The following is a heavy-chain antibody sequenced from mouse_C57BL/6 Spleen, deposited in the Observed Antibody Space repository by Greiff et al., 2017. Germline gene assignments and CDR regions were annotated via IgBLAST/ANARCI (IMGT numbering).Heavy chain of an antibody. CDR3: ARGITTVVAGDY. Sequence: QVQLQQPGAELVKPGASVKMSCKASGYTFTSYWITWVKQRPGQGLEWIGDIYPGSGSTNYNEKFKSKATLTVDTSSSTAYLQLSSLTSEDSAVYYYARGITTVVAGDYWGQGTTLTVSS. CDR2: IYPGSGST. D-gene: IGHD1-1*01. J-gene: IGHJ2*01. V-gene: IGHV1-55*01. CDR1: GYTFTSYW.